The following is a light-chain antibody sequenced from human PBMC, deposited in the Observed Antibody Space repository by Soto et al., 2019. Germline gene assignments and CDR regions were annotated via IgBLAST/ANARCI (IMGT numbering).Light chain of an antibody. J-gene: IGKJ4*01. CDR1: QSVNSNY. CDR2: GAS. V-gene: IGKV3-20*01. CDR3: QQYGSSPLT. Sequence: EVVLTQSPGTLSLSPGERATRSCRASQSVNSNYLAWYQQKPGQAPRLLIYGASSRATGIPDRFSGSGSGTDFTLTISRLEPEDFAVYYCQQYGSSPLTFGGGTKVDIK.